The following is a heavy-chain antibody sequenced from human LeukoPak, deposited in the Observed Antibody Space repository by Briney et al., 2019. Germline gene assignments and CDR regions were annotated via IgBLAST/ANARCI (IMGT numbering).Heavy chain of an antibody. CDR2: INTNTGNP. Sequence: ASVKVSCKASGYTFTSYAMNWVRQAPGQGLEWMGGINTNTGNPTYAQGFTGRFVYSLVTSVSTAYLQISSLKAEDTAVYYCARDRRPYYYYKHLWGKGPTLTVSS. CDR3: ARDRRPYYYYKHL. J-gene: IGHJ6*03. CDR1: GYTFTSYA. V-gene: IGHV7-4-1*02.